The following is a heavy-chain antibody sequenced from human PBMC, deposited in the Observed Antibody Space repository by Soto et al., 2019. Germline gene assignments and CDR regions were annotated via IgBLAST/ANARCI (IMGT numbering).Heavy chain of an antibody. CDR1: GGSIGASNG. V-gene: IGHV4-4*02. D-gene: IGHD6-13*01. CDR2: VYRTGST. J-gene: IGHJ4*02. Sequence: SETLSLTCAVSGGSIGASNGWSWVRQPPGKGLEWIGEVYRTGSTNYNPSLESRVTVSIDKSKNQFSLKLTSVTAADTAVYYCARARATIAAAAIFDCWGQGTLVTVSS. CDR3: ARARATIAAAAIFDC.